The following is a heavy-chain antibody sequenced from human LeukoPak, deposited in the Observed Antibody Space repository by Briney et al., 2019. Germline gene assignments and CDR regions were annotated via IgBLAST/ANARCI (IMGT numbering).Heavy chain of an antibody. J-gene: IGHJ5*02. V-gene: IGHV3-23*01. Sequence: PGGSLRLSCTVSGFTFSTYAMSWVRQAPGKGLEWVSGISGNSIGKYYADSVKGRFTISRDNPKNTLYLQMNSLRGEDTAIYYCATRQEYCGGDCFTWFDPWGQRTLVTVSS. CDR2: ISGNSIGK. CDR3: ATRQEYCGGDCFTWFDP. D-gene: IGHD2-21*01. CDR1: GFTFSTYA.